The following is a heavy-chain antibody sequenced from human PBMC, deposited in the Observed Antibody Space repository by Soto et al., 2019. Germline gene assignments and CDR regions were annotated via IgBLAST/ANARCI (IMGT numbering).Heavy chain of an antibody. CDR1: GGSFSYYY. J-gene: IGHJ5*02. V-gene: IGHV4-34*01. Sequence: SETLSLTCAVYGGSFSYYYWSWIRQSPGKGLEWIGEISPSGTTKYNPSLKSRVIISMHTSTSQFSLYLSSVTAADTAVYYCARAIISRGGYPSRKGNWFDPWGQGTLVTVSS. CDR3: ARAIISRGGYPSRKGNWFDP. CDR2: ISPSGTT. D-gene: IGHD3-22*01.